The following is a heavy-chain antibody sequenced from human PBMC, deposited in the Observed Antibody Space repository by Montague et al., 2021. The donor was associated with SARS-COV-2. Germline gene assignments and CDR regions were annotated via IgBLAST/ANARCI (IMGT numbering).Heavy chain of an antibody. V-gene: IGHV3-48*03. CDR2: ISTSANTT. CDR1: GFTFSNYD. D-gene: IGHD3-16*01. J-gene: IGHJ3*02. Sequence: SLRLSCAASGFTFSNYDMNWVRQAPGKGPEWISYISTSANTTSYAGSVKGRFTISRDNGKNSLYLQMNSLRVEDTAVYYCTRDYRSSVCDGFDIWGQGTMVTVSS. CDR3: TRDYRSSVCDGFDI.